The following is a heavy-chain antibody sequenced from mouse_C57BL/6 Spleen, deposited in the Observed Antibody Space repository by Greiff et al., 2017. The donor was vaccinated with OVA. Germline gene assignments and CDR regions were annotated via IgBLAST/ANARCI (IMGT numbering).Heavy chain of an antibody. CDR3: AREVASDY. CDR1: GYTFTSYW. D-gene: IGHD6-1*01. Sequence: VQLQQSGAELVMPGASVKLSCKASGYTFTSYWMHWVKQRPGQGLEWIGEIDPSDSYTNYNQKFKGKSTLTVDKSSSTAYMQLSSLTSEDSAVYYCAREVASDYWGQGTTLTVSS. CDR2: IDPSDSYT. J-gene: IGHJ2*01. V-gene: IGHV1-69*01.